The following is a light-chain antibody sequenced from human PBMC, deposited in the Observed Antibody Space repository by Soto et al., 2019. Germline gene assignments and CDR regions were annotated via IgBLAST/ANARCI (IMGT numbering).Light chain of an antibody. V-gene: IGLV2-14*01. J-gene: IGLJ1*01. Sequence: QSVLTQPASVSGSPGQSIAISCTGTSSDVGGYNYVSWYQQHPGKAPKLMVYDVNDRPSGVSDRFSGSKSGNTASLTLSGLQAEDEADYYCSSYTSSSTYVFGTGTKVTVL. CDR3: SSYTSSSTYV. CDR1: SSDVGGYNY. CDR2: DVN.